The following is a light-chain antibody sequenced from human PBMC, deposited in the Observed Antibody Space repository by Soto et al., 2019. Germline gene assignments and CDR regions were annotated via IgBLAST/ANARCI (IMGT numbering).Light chain of an antibody. CDR2: ASS. CDR1: QSISSY. V-gene: IGKV1-39*01. Sequence: DIQMTQSPCSLSASVGDRVTVTCRASQSISSYLNWYQQKPRKAPKLLIYASSSLQSGVPSRFSGSGSGTDFTLSISRLQPEDLATYYCQQSYSTPRTFGQGTKVEIK. CDR3: QQSYSTPRT. J-gene: IGKJ1*01.